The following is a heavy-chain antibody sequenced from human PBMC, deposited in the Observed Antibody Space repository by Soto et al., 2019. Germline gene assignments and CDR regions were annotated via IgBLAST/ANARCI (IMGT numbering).Heavy chain of an antibody. CDR1: GGSFSGYY. D-gene: IGHD6-19*01. CDR3: ARAISSGWYLSYAFDI. J-gene: IGHJ3*02. CDR2: INHSGST. Sequence: QVQLQQWGAGLLKPSETLSLTCAVYGGSFSGYYWSWIRQPPGKGLAWIGEINHSGSTNYNPSLKSRVTISVDTSKNQFSLKLSSVTAADTAVYYCARAISSGWYLSYAFDIWGQGTMVTVSS. V-gene: IGHV4-34*01.